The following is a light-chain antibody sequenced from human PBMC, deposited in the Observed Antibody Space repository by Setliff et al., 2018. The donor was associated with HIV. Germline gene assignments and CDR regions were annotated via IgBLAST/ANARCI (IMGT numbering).Light chain of an antibody. CDR3: CSYAGSSTYV. V-gene: IGLV2-23*02. CDR1: SSDVGSYDL. CDR2: EVA. Sequence: SVLAQPASVSGSPGQSITISCTGTSSDVGSYDLVSWYQHHPGKAPELMIYEVAKRPSGISNRFSGSKSGNTASLTISGLQAEDESDYYCCSYAGSSTYVFGTGTKVTVL. J-gene: IGLJ1*01.